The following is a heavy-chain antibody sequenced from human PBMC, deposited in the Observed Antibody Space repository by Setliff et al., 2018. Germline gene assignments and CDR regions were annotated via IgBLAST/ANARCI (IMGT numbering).Heavy chain of an antibody. CDR1: GVSFNAYS. J-gene: IGHJ6*03. V-gene: IGHV4-4*07. D-gene: IGHD3-10*01. CDR3: ARDKWVLVRTHNYYYVDI. Sequence: SETLSLTCNVSGVSFNAYSWTWIRQSAGKGLEWIGRMHNSGSTNYNSFFQGRVSISVDESKTQFSLNLYSVTAADTATYYCARDKWVLVRTHNYYYVDIWGKGTTVTVSS. CDR2: MHNSGST.